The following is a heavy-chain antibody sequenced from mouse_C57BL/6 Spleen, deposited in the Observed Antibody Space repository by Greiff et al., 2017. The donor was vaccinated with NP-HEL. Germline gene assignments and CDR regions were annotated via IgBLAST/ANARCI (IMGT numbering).Heavy chain of an antibody. CDR3: ARSDGYSYFDY. J-gene: IGHJ2*01. D-gene: IGHD2-3*01. CDR1: GYTFTSYW. CDR2: IHPNSGST. Sequence: QVQLQQPGAELVKPGASVKLSCKASGYTFTSYWMHWVKQRPGQGLEWIGMIHPNSGSTNYNEKFKSKATLTVDKSSSTAYMQLSSLTSEDSAVYYCARSDGYSYFDYWGQGTTLTVSS. V-gene: IGHV1-64*01.